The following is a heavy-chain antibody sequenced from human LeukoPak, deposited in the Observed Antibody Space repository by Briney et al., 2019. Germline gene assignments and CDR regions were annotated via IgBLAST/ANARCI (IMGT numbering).Heavy chain of an antibody. CDR3: ARVFHDSSGYSFDY. V-gene: IGHV4-59*01. Sequence: PSETLSLTCTVSGGSMSSYYWSWIRQPPGKGLEWIGYTYYSGNTNCNPSLKSRVTISVDTSKNQFSLKVSSVTAADTAVYYCARVFHDSSGYSFDYWGQGTLVTVSS. D-gene: IGHD3-22*01. J-gene: IGHJ4*02. CDR1: GGSMSSYY. CDR2: TYYSGNT.